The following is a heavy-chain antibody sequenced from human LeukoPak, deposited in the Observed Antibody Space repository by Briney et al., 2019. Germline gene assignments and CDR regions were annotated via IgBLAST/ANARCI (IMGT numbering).Heavy chain of an antibody. J-gene: IGHJ4*02. CDR1: GFTFTSYS. Sequence: GGSLRLSCAASGFTFTSYSMSWVRQAPGKGLEWVSAISPSGGSTYYADSVKGRFTISRDNSRNTLYLQMNSLRADDTAVYYCAKDESRQWLAWGFDYWGQGTLVTVSS. CDR3: AKDESRQWLAWGFDY. V-gene: IGHV3-23*01. CDR2: ISPSGGST. D-gene: IGHD6-19*01.